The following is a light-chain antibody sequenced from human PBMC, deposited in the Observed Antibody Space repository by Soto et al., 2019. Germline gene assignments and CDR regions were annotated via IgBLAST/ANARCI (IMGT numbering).Light chain of an antibody. V-gene: IGKV3-15*01. CDR3: QHYNSYSEA. J-gene: IGKJ1*01. CDR2: GAS. Sequence: VMTQSPATLSVSPGERATLSCRASQSVSSNLAWYQQKPGQATRLLIYGASTRDAGIPARVSGSGSGTDVTLTITSLQSDDFATYYCQHYNSYSEAFGQGTKVDI. CDR1: QSVSSN.